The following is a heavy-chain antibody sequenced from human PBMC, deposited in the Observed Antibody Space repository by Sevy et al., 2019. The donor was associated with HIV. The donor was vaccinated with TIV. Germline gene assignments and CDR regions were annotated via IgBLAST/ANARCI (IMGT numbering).Heavy chain of an antibody. V-gene: IGHV3-30*02. CDR1: GFSFSSYG. J-gene: IGHJ4*02. CDR2: IQYDGSNK. CDR3: GKEGGGEGGDH. Sequence: QAGGSLRLSCAASGFSFSSYGMHWVRQAPGKGLEWMSYIQYDGSNKDYADSVKGRFTISRNNSKNTLYLQMNSLRVEDTAVLYCGKEGGGEGGDHWGQRTLVTVSS. D-gene: IGHD2-21*01.